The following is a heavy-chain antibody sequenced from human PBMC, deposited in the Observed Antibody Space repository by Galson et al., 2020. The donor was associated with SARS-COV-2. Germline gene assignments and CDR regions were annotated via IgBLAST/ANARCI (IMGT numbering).Heavy chain of an antibody. V-gene: IGHV3-73*01. CDR3: TIGYCGSTSCYRRFDP. CDR1: GLTFSGSA. CDR2: IKKKAFSYAT. D-gene: IGHD2-2*01. Sequence: GGSLRLSCAASGLTFSGSAVHWVRQAPGKGLEWVGRIKKKAFSYATAYAVSVNGRFTMSRDDSENTAYLQMNSLKIEDTAVYYCTIGYCGSTSCYRRFDPWGPGTLVTVSS. J-gene: IGHJ5*02.